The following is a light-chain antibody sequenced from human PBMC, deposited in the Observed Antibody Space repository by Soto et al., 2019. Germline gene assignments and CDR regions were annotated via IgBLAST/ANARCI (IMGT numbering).Light chain of an antibody. V-gene: IGLV2-11*01. CDR3: CSYAGSYTLWV. Sequence: QSALTQPRSVSGSPGQSVTISCTGTSSDVGGYNYVSWYQQHPGKAPKLMIYDVSKRPSGVPDRFSGSKSGNTASLTISGLQAEDEADYYCCSYAGSYTLWVFGGGTSSPS. CDR2: DVS. J-gene: IGLJ3*02. CDR1: SSDVGGYNY.